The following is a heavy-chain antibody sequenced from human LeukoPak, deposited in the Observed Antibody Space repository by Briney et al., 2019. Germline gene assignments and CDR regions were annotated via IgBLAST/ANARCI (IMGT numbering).Heavy chain of an antibody. CDR3: ARGNGPYDAFDI. CDR1: GGSISSYY. CDR2: IYYSGST. V-gene: IGHV4-59*01. D-gene: IGHD2-8*01. Sequence: TSETLSLTCTVSGGSISSYYWSWIRQPPGKGLEWIGYIYYSGSTNYNPSLKSRVTISVDTAKNQFSLKLSSVTAADTAVYDCARGNGPYDAFDIWGQGTMVTVSS. J-gene: IGHJ3*02.